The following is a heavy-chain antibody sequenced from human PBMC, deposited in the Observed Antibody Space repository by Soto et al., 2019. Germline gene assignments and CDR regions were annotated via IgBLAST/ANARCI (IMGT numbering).Heavy chain of an antibody. CDR3: ARDDHIVVVPTSLGAMDV. CDR1: GGSISSNKW. Sequence: SETLSLTCAVYGGSISSNKWWSGVRQPPGKGLEWIGEIYHSGSTNYSPSLKSRVTISLDKSKNQFSLKLTSVTAADSAVYYCARDDHIVVVPTSLGAMDVWGQGTTVTVSS. CDR2: IYHSGST. V-gene: IGHV4-4*02. D-gene: IGHD2-2*01. J-gene: IGHJ6*02.